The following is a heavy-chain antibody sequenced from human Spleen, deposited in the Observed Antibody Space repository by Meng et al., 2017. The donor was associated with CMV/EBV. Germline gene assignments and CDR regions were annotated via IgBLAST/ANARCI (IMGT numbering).Heavy chain of an antibody. J-gene: IGHJ4*02. CDR2: IRFDGTNK. Sequence: GESLKISCAASGFTFSSYAMSWVRQAPGKGLEWVAFIRFDGTNKYYADSVRGRFTISRDNSKNTLYLQMNSLRAEDTAVYYCAKDAKGTRYVVVVPAASSDYWGQGTLVTVSS. CDR1: GFTFSSYA. CDR3: AKDAKGTRYVVVVPAASSDY. V-gene: IGHV3-30*02. D-gene: IGHD2-2*01.